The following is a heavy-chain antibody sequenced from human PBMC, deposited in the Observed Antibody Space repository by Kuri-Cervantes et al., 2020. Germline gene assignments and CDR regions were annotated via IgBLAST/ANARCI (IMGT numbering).Heavy chain of an antibody. CDR1: GFTFSDYN. CDR3: AKGILAAAGAPFDY. J-gene: IGHJ4*02. Sequence: GESLKISCAASGFTFSDYNVNWVRQAPGKGLEWVAFIRYDGSNKYYADSVKGRFTISRDNSKNTLYLQMNSLRAEDTALYYCAKGILAAAGAPFDYWGQGTLVTVSS. CDR2: IRYDGSNK. V-gene: IGHV3-30*02. D-gene: IGHD6-13*01.